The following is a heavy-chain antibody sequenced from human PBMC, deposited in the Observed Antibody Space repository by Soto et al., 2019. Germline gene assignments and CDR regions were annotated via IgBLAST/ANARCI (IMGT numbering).Heavy chain of an antibody. CDR2: IIPIFGTA. Sequence: SVKVSCKXSGGTFSSYAISWVRQAPGQGLEWMGGIIPIFGTANYAQKFQGRVTITADESTSTAYMELSSLRSEDTAVYYCALGVPAAPHRYGMDVWGQGTTVTVSS. CDR3: ALGVPAAPHRYGMDV. CDR1: GGTFSSYA. V-gene: IGHV1-69*13. D-gene: IGHD2-2*01. J-gene: IGHJ6*02.